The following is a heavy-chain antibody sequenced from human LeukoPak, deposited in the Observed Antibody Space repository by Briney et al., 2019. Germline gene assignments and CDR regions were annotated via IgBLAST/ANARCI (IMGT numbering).Heavy chain of an antibody. CDR3: AKDTEDFDY. Sequence: PGRPLRLSCAASGFTFSSYGMHWVRQAPGKGLEWVAVISYDGSNKYYADSVKGRFTISRDNSKNTLYLQMNSLRAEDTAVYYCAKDTEDFDYWGQGTLVTVSS. CDR1: GFTFSSYG. V-gene: IGHV3-30*18. CDR2: ISYDGSNK. J-gene: IGHJ4*02.